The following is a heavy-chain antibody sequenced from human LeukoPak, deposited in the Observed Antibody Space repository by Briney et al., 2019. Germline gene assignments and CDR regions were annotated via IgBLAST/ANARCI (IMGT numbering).Heavy chain of an antibody. CDR3: SRGSPGDSWSGYYMDV. CDR1: GFTFGDYG. CDR2: IRSKGYSGTA. D-gene: IGHD3-3*01. Sequence: PGGSLRLSCSASGFTFGDYGMSWVRQAPGKGLESVSFIRSKGYSGTAEYAASVKGRLTISRDDSKSIAYLQMNSLKTEDTAVYYCSRGSPGDSWSGYYMDVWGKGTTVTVSS. J-gene: IGHJ6*03. V-gene: IGHV3-49*04.